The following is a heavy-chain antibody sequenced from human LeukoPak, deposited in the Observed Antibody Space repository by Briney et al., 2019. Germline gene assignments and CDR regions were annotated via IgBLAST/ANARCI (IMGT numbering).Heavy chain of an antibody. CDR2: INTDGSST. D-gene: IGHD5-18*01. CDR3: ARDMKDTAMVIFGY. CDR1: GFTFSSYW. V-gene: IGHV3-74*01. J-gene: IGHJ4*02. Sequence: GGSLRLSCATSGFTFSSYWMHWVRQAPGKGLVWVSRINTDGSSTTYADSVKGRFTISRDNAKNTLYLQMNSLRAEDTAVYYCARDMKDTAMVIFGYWGQGTLVTVSS.